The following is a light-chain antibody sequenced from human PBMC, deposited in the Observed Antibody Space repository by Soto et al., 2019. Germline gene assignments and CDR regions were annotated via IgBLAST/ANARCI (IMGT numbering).Light chain of an antibody. Sequence: EIVLTQSPGTLSLSPGERATLSCRASQSVSSSYLAWYQQKPGQAPRLLIFDASSRATGIPDRFSGSASGTDFTLTITRLEPEDSAVYYCHQYGNSPPTFGQGTKLEIK. J-gene: IGKJ2*01. CDR1: QSVSSSY. CDR2: DAS. V-gene: IGKV3-20*01. CDR3: HQYGNSPPT.